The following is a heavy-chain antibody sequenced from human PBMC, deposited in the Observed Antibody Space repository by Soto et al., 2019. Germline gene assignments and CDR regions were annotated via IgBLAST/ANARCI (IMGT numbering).Heavy chain of an antibody. D-gene: IGHD3-22*01. CDR2: MSGDGRT. Sequence: GGSLRLSCAASGFTFDDYAMAWVRQAPGKGLEWLSVMSGDGRTRYALSVTGRFTISRDNSKNTLYLQMRSLGAEDAAAYYCVKWHTSNFDSLPFTGFDFWGQGTQVTVSS. CDR1: GFTFDDYA. J-gene: IGHJ4*02. V-gene: IGHV3-23*01. CDR3: VKWHTSNFDSLPFTGFDF.